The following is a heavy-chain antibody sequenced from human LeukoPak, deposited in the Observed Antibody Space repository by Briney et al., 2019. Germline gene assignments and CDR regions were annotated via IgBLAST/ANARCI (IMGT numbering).Heavy chain of an antibody. CDR2: ISSSGTI. J-gene: IGHJ1*01. D-gene: IGHD6-19*01. CDR3: ATYMSGWPEYFQH. CDR1: GFTFSSYS. V-gene: IGHV3-48*04. Sequence: GGSLRLSCAASGFTFSSYSMTWVRQAPGKGLEWVSYISSSGTIYYADSVKGRFTISRDNAKNSLYLQMNSLRAEDTAVYFCATYMSGWPEYFQHWGQGTLVTVSS.